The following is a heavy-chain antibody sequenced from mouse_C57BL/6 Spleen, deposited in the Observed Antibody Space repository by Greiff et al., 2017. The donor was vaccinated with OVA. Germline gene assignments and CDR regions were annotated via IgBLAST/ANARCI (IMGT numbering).Heavy chain of an antibody. CDR2: IYPGSGST. CDR3: ARGDTTVSHWYFDV. J-gene: IGHJ1*03. V-gene: IGHV1-55*01. CDR1: GYTFTSYW. Sequence: QVQLQQPGAELVKPGASVKMSCKASGYTFTSYWITWVKQRPGQGLEWIGDIYPGSGSTNYNEKFKSKATLTVDTSSSTAYMQLSSLTSEDSAVDYCARGDTTVSHWYFDVWGTGTTVTVSS. D-gene: IGHD1-1*01.